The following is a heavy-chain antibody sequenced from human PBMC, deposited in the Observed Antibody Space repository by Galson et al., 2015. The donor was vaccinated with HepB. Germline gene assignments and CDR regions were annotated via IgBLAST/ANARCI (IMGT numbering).Heavy chain of an antibody. CDR3: ATRGLYCSGGSCYGL. CDR2: IYYSGST. CDR1: GGSISSGGSS. V-gene: IGHV4-30-4*07. J-gene: IGHJ4*02. D-gene: IGHD2-15*01. Sequence: TLSLTCAVSGGSISSGGSSWSWIRQPPGKGLEWIGYIYYSGSTYYNPSLKSRVTISVDTSKDQFSLKLSSVTAADTAVYYCATRGLYCSGGSCYGLWGQGTLVTVSS.